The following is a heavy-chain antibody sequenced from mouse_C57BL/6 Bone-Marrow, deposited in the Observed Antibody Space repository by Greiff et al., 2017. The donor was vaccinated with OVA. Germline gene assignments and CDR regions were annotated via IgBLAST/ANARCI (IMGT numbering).Heavy chain of an antibody. D-gene: IGHD1-1*01. CDR2: IDPSDSDT. J-gene: IGHJ2*01. CDR3: ARGGHDYYDDSPFDY. V-gene: IGHV1-52*01. CDR1: GYTFTSYW. Sequence: QVQLQQPGAELVRPGSSVKLSCKASGYTFTSYWMHWVKQRPIQGLEWIGNIDPSDSDTHYNQKFKDKATLTADTSSSTAYMQLSSLTSEDSAVYYCARGGHDYYDDSPFDYWGQGTTLTVSS.